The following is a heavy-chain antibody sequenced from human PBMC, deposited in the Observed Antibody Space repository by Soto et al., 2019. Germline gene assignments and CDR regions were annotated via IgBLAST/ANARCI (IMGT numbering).Heavy chain of an antibody. Sequence: QAGGSLRLSCAASGFTFSNYEMNWVRQAPGKGLEWVSYIGTRGRTIYYADSVKGRFTISRDNAKNSLYLQMNSLRAEDTAVYYCARDPAIYSGKFDYGLDVWGQGTTVTVSS. D-gene: IGHD4-4*01. V-gene: IGHV3-48*03. CDR3: ARDPAIYSGKFDYGLDV. J-gene: IGHJ6*02. CDR2: IGTRGRTI. CDR1: GFTFSNYE.